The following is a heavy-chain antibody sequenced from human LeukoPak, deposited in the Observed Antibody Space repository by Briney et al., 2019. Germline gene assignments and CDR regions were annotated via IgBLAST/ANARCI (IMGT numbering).Heavy chain of an antibody. CDR1: GFTFSRYW. CDR2: INEDGSEK. CDR3: ARDPRGPTGYDHSGRDTFDY. D-gene: IGHD1-14*01. J-gene: IGHJ4*02. V-gene: IGHV3-7*01. Sequence: GGSLRLSCAASGFTFSRYWMSWLRQAPGKGLEWVANINEDGSEKYYVDSVKGRFSISRDNAKNSLYLQMNSLRVEDTAVYYCARDPRGPTGYDHSGRDTFDYWGQGTLVTVSS.